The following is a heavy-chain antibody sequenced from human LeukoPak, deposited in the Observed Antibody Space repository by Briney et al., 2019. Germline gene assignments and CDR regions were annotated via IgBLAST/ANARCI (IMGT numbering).Heavy chain of an antibody. Sequence: PSETLSLTCTVSGGSVSSGSYYWSWIRQPPGEGLEWIGYIYYSGSTNYNPSLKSRVTLSVDPSKNQFSLKLSSVTAADTAVYYCARVPGGGTAANWGQGTMVTVSS. CDR3: ARVPGGGTAAN. CDR1: GGSVSSGSYY. V-gene: IGHV4-61*01. J-gene: IGHJ3*01. CDR2: IYYSGST. D-gene: IGHD1-7*01.